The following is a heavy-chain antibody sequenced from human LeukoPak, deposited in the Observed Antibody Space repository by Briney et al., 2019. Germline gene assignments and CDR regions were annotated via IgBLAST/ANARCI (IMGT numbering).Heavy chain of an antibody. CDR1: VFTFSSYW. J-gene: IGHJ4*02. CDR2: INHNGNVN. D-gene: IGHD2-2*01. Sequence: GGCLRLSCAASVFTFSSYWMNWARQAPGKGLEWVASINHNGNVNYYVDSVRGRFTVSRDNAKNSLYLQMNSLRVEDTAVYYCARETSWSFDSWGQGTLVPVSS. CDR3: ARETSWSFDS. V-gene: IGHV3-7*03.